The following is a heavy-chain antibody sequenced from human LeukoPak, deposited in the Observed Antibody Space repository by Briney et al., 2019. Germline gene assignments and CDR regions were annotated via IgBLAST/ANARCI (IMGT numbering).Heavy chain of an antibody. V-gene: IGHV3-11*01. CDR3: ARLLPPYYYYGMDV. CDR1: GFTFSDYY. J-gene: IGHJ6*02. Sequence: GGSLRLSCAASGFTFSDYYMSWIRQAPGKGLEWVSYISSSGSTMYYADSVKGRFTISRDNAKNSLYLQMNSLRAEDTAVYYCARLLPPYYYYGMDVWGQGTTVTVSS. CDR2: ISSSGSTM.